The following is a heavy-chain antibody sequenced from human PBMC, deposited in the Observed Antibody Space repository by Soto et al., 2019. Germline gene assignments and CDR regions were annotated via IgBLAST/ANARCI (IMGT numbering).Heavy chain of an antibody. D-gene: IGHD2-2*01. V-gene: IGHV3-48*01. Sequence: GALRLSCAASGFTFSSYSMNWVRQAPGKGLEWVSYISSSSSTIYYADSVKGRFTISRDNAKNSLYLQMNSLRAEDTAVYYCAREYCSSTSCLNWFDPWGQGTLVTVSS. CDR1: GFTFSSYS. J-gene: IGHJ5*02. CDR3: AREYCSSTSCLNWFDP. CDR2: ISSSSSTI.